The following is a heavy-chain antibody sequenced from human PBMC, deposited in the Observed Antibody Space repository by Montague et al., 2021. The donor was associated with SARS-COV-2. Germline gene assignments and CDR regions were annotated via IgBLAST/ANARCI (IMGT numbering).Heavy chain of an antibody. Sequence: SETLSLTCAVYGGSFSGYYWSWIRQPPGKGLDCIGEINHSGSTNXNPSLKSRVTISVDTSKNQFSLKLSSVTAADTAVYYCARGRTVTTFYYYYYGMDVWGQGTTVTVSS. V-gene: IGHV4-34*01. D-gene: IGHD4-17*01. CDR3: ARGRTVTTFYYYYYGMDV. CDR2: INHSGST. CDR1: GGSFSGYY. J-gene: IGHJ6*02.